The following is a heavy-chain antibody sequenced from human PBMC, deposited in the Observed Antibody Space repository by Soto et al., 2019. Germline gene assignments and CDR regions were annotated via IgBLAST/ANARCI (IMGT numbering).Heavy chain of an antibody. CDR3: ARAGVTPDFFDY. V-gene: IGHV3-30-3*01. Sequence: QVQLVESGGGVVQPRRSLRLSCAASGFILSFYAVHWVRQAPGKGLEWVAVISDDGSNQYYAESVKGRFTISRDNSKNTLYLQMNSLRTEDTAVYYCARAGVTPDFFDYWGQGTLVTVSS. CDR1: GFILSFYA. J-gene: IGHJ4*02. CDR2: ISDDGSNQ. D-gene: IGHD2-21*02.